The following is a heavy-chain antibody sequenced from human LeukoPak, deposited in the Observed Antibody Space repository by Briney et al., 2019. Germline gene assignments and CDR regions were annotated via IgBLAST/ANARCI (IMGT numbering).Heavy chain of an antibody. CDR1: GFRLSDFY. Sequence: GSLRLSCAASGFRLSDFYMTWIRQAPGKGLEYVSYVSNGASDTIVYADSVKGRFTVSRDNAKNSFYLQMSSLRAGDTALYYCARGSCGAPNCYERLNGLDVWGQGTAVTVSS. V-gene: IGHV3-11*04. D-gene: IGHD2-2*01. CDR2: VSNGASDTI. J-gene: IGHJ6*02. CDR3: ARGSCGAPNCYERLNGLDV.